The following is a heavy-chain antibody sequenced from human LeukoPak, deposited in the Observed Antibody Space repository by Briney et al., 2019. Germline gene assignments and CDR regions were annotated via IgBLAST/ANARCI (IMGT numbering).Heavy chain of an antibody. CDR1: GFTFGSYS. Sequence: GGSLRLSCAASGFTFGSYSMNWVRQAPGKGLEWVSSISSSSSYIYYADSVKGRFTISRDNAKNSLYLQMNSLRAEDTAVYYCARDPRWELRGYWGQGTLVTVSS. J-gene: IGHJ4*02. CDR3: ARDPRWELRGY. D-gene: IGHD1-26*01. CDR2: ISSSSSYI. V-gene: IGHV3-21*01.